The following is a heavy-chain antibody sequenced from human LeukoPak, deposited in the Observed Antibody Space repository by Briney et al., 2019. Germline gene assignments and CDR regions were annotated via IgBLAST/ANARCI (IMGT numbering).Heavy chain of an antibody. CDR2: ISSSSSTI. D-gene: IGHD2-15*01. CDR1: GFTFSSYS. CDR3: ARDPDSSAFDY. V-gene: IGHV3-48*04. Sequence: GGSLRLSCAASGFTFSSYSMNWVRQAPGKGLEWVSYISSSSSTIYYADSVKGRFTISRDNPSNSVYLQMDSLRPEDTALYYCARDPDSSAFDYWGQGAQVAVSS. J-gene: IGHJ4*02.